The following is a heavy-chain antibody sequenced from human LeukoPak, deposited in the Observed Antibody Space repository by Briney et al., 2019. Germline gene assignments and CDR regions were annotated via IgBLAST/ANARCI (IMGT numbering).Heavy chain of an antibody. CDR2: ISWDGGST. J-gene: IGHJ4*02. D-gene: IGHD3-16*01. CDR3: AKDLFQNRLGFFDY. Sequence: PGRSLRLSCAASGFTFDDYTMHWVRQTPRKGLEWVSLISWDGGSTSYTDSVKGRFTISRDNSKNSLYLQMNSLRTEDTALYYCAKDLFQNRLGFFDYWGQGTLVTVSS. CDR1: GFTFDDYT. V-gene: IGHV3-43*01.